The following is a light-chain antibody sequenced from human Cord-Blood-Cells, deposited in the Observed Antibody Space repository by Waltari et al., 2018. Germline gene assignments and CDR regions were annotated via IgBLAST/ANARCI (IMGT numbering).Light chain of an antibody. CDR2: EVS. V-gene: IGLV2-14*01. J-gene: IGLJ1*01. Sequence: QSALTQPASMSGSPGQSITISCTGTSSDVGGYNYVSWYQQHPGKAPKLMIYEVSNRPXGVSNRFSGSKSGNTASLTISGLQAEDEADYYCSSYTSSSTYVFGTGTKVTVL. CDR1: SSDVGGYNY. CDR3: SSYTSSSTYV.